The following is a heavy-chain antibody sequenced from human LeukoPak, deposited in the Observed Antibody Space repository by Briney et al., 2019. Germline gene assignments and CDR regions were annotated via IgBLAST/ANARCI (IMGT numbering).Heavy chain of an antibody. D-gene: IGHD1-26*01. CDR1: GYTFTMHY. Sequence: ASVKVSCTASGYTFTMHYMHWVRQAPGQGLEWMGIINPSGGSTSYAQKFQGRVTMTRDTSTSTVYMELSSLRSEDTAVYYCAREESVGAKFRHAFDIWGQGTMVTVSS. CDR3: AREESVGAKFRHAFDI. J-gene: IGHJ3*02. CDR2: INPSGGST. V-gene: IGHV1-46*01.